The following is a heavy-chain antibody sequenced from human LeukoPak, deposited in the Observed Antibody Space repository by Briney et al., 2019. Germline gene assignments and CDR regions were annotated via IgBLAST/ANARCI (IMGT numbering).Heavy chain of an antibody. CDR3: ARLVVVPAAMNRYPPYYYYGMDV. J-gene: IGHJ6*02. Sequence: PSATLSLTCTVSGRSISSYYWSWVRQPPGKGLEWMGYIYYNGSTNSHPSLKSRATISVDTSKNQFSLKLSSESAAVTAVYYCARLVVVPAAMNRYPPYYYYGMDVWGQGTTVTVSS. D-gene: IGHD2-2*01. CDR2: IYYNGST. V-gene: IGHV4-59*01. CDR1: GRSISSYY.